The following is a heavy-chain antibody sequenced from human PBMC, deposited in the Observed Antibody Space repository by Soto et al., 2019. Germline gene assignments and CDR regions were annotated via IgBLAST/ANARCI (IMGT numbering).Heavy chain of an antibody. CDR3: ASLLRGYCGTGDY. V-gene: IGHV1-69*14. Sequence: QVQLVQSGAEVKKPGSSVKVSCKASGGTFSSSAISWVRQAPGQGLEWMGGIIPIFGTANYAQKFQGRVTITSDKSTSTAYIELISLRSEATAGYYCASLLRGYCGTGDYGGQRPLVTVSS. D-gene: IGHD2-2*03. CDR1: GGTFSSSA. CDR2: IIPIFGTA. J-gene: IGHJ4*02.